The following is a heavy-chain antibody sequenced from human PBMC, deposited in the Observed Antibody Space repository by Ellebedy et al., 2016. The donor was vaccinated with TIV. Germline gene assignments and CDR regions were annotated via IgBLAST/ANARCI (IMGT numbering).Heavy chain of an antibody. CDR2: INSDGRFS. V-gene: IGHV3-74*01. J-gene: IGHJ4*02. D-gene: IGHD4-17*01. CDR3: ASESSDYGDYVFDY. Sequence: GESLKISCAASGFTFNTYWMHWVRQAPGKGLVWVSRINSDGRFSSYADSVKGRFPISRDNAKSTLYLQMNSLRVEDTAVYYCASESSDYGDYVFDYWGQGALVTVSS. CDR1: GFTFNTYW.